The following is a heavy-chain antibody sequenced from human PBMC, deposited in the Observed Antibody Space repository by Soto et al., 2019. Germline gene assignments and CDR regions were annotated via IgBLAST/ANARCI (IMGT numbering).Heavy chain of an antibody. D-gene: IGHD6-6*01. CDR1: GFTFDDYA. CDR3: ARNSIAARYHDAFDI. CDR2: ISWNSGSI. Sequence: EVQLVESGGGLVQPGRSLRLSCAASGFTFDDYAMHWVRQAPGKGLEWVSGISWNSGSIGYADSVKGRFTISRDNAKNSLYLQMNSLRAEDTALYYCARNSIAARYHDAFDIWGQGTMVTVSS. V-gene: IGHV3-9*01. J-gene: IGHJ3*02.